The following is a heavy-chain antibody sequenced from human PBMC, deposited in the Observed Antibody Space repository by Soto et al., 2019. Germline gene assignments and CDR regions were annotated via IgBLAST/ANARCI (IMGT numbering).Heavy chain of an antibody. CDR1: EFTFSNYA. V-gene: IGHV3-30-3*01. Sequence: GGSLRLSCAASEFTFSNYAMHWVRQAPGKGLEWVAVISYDGSNKHYADSVKGRITISRDNSKNTLYLKMNSLRAEDTVFFYFARDLSFSWLASNYGLDFWAQGTTVTVSS. J-gene: IGHJ6*02. CDR2: ISYDGSNK. CDR3: ARDLSFSWLASNYGLDF. D-gene: IGHD6-13*01.